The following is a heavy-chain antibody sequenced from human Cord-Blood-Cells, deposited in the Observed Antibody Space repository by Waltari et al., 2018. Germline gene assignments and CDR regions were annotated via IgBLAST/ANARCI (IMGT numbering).Heavy chain of an antibody. D-gene: IGHD6-6*01. Sequence: QVQLVQSGAEVKKPGSSVKVSCKASGGTFSSYALTWVRQAPAQGLEWMGGIIPIFGTANYAQKFQGRVTITADESTSTAYMELSSLRSEDTAVYYCARKTKQLVRDYYYGMDVWGQGTTVTVSS. CDR2: IIPIFGTA. J-gene: IGHJ6*02. CDR1: GGTFSSYA. CDR3: ARKTKQLVRDYYYGMDV. V-gene: IGHV1-69*01.